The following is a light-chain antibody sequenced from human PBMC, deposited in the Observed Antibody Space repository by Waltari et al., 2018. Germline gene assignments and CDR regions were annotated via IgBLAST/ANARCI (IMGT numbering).Light chain of an antibody. CDR2: KVS. Sequence: DVVMTQSPLSLPVTLGQPASISCRSSQSLVHSDGNTYLNWLVQRPGQSPRRLIYKVSRRDGGVPDRVSGSGSGTDFTLKISAVEAEDVGIYYCMQGTHWPPITFGQGTRLEIK. CDR1: QSLVHSDGNTY. J-gene: IGKJ5*01. CDR3: MQGTHWPPIT. V-gene: IGKV2-30*02.